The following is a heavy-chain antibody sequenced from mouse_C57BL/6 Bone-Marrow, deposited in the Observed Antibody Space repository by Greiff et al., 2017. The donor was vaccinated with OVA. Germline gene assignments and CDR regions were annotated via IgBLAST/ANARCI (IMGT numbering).Heavy chain of an antibody. V-gene: IGHV2-9-1*01. Sequence: QVQLKQSGPGLVAPSQSLSITCTVSGFSLTSYAISWVRQPPGKGLEWLGVIWTGGGTNYNSALKSRLSISTDNSKSQVFLKMNSLQTDDTARYYCASLYYYGSRGMDYWGQGTSVTVSS. CDR2: IWTGGGT. D-gene: IGHD1-1*01. J-gene: IGHJ4*01. CDR1: GFSLTSYA. CDR3: ASLYYYGSRGMDY.